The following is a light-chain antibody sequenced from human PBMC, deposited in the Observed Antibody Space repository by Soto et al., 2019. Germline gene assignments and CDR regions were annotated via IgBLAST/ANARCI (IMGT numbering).Light chain of an antibody. CDR3: QQAHSFPF. V-gene: IGKV1-12*02. Sequence: DIQMTQSPSSVSASVGDRVTITCRASQGISTWLAWYQQKAGKAPKLLIYDASILQSEVPSRFSCSESGTDFTLTISSLQPEDVGNYCCQQAHSFPFFGPGTTVDIK. CDR1: QGISTW. CDR2: DAS. J-gene: IGKJ3*01.